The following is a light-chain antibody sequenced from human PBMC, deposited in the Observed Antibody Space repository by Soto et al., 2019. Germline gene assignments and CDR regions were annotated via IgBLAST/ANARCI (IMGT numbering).Light chain of an antibody. CDR1: SSDIGAYTL. CDR2: EVN. CDR3: CSYVRSRILV. Sequence: QSALTQPASVSGSPGQSITISCTGTSSDIGAYTLVSWYQQYPGKAPKLIIYEVNKRPSGISHRFSASKSDNTASLTISGLRAEDEELYHCCSYVRSRILVFGGGTKVTVL. V-gene: IGLV2-23*02. J-gene: IGLJ2*01.